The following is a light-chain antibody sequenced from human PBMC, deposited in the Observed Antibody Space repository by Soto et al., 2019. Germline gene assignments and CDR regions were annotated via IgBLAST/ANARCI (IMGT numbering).Light chain of an antibody. J-gene: IGKJ5*01. CDR2: DAS. Sequence: EIVLTQSPATLSLSPGERATLSCRASQSVSSYLAWYQQKPGQAPRLLIYDASNRATGIPARFSGSGSGTGFTLTISSLETEDFAVYYCQQRSNWPPDTFGQGTRLEIK. CDR3: QQRSNWPPDT. V-gene: IGKV3-11*01. CDR1: QSVSSY.